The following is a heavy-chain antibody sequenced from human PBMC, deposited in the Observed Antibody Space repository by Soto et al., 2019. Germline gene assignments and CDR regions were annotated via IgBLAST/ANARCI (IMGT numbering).Heavy chain of an antibody. Sequence: ASVKVSCKASGYTFSSYAISWVRQAPGQGFEWMGGIIPIFGTANYAQKFQGRVTITADESTSTAYMELSSLRSEDTAVYYCARDRGAARPSYYYGMDVWGQGTTVTVSS. D-gene: IGHD6-6*01. J-gene: IGHJ6*02. CDR1: GYTFSSYA. CDR2: IIPIFGTA. CDR3: ARDRGAARPSYYYGMDV. V-gene: IGHV1-69*13.